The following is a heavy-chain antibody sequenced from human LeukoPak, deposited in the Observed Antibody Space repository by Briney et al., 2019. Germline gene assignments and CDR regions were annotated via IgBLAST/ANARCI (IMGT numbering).Heavy chain of an antibody. D-gene: IGHD2-8*01. CDR3: ARDRNIVLMVYASGLFDY. Sequence: GRSLRLSCAASGFTFSSYAMHWVRQAPGKGLEWVAVISYDGSNKYYADPVKGRFTISRDNSKNTLYLQMNSLRAEDTAVYYCARDRNIVLMVYASGLFDYWGQGTLVTVSS. J-gene: IGHJ4*02. CDR1: GFTFSSYA. V-gene: IGHV3-30-3*01. CDR2: ISYDGSNK.